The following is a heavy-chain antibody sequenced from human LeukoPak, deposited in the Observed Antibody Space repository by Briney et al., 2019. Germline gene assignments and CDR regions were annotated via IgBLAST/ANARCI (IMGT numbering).Heavy chain of an antibody. V-gene: IGHV1-8*03. Sequence: ASVKVSCKASGYTFTSYDINWVRQATGQGLEWMGWMNPNSGNTGYAQKFQGRVTITRNTSITTTYMELSSLRSEDTAVYYCASRSAYGSGTYYVDYWGQGTLVTVSS. CDR3: ASRSAYGSGTYYVDY. CDR1: GYTFTSYD. J-gene: IGHJ4*02. D-gene: IGHD3-10*01. CDR2: MNPNSGNT.